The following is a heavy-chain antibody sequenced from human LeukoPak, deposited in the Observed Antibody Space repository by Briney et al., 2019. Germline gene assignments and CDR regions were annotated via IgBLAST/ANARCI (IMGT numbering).Heavy chain of an antibody. CDR1: GFTFDDYA. V-gene: IGHV3-9*01. J-gene: IGHJ3*02. D-gene: IGHD3-22*01. Sequence: PGGSLRLSCAASGFTFDDYAMHWVRQAPGKGLEWVSGISWNSGSIGYADSVKGRFTISRDNAKNSLYLQMNSLRVEDTAIYYCARDSSNYYDNRGLADDFDIWGQGTMVTVSS. CDR3: ARDSSNYYDNRGLADDFDI. CDR2: ISWNSGSI.